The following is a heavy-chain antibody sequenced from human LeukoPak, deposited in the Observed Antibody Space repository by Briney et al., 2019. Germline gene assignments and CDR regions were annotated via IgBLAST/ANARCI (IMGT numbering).Heavy chain of an antibody. Sequence: GGSLRLSCAASGFTFISYAMTWVRQAPGKGLEWVSAISGSGGSTYYADSVKGRFTISRDNSKNTLYLQMNSLRAEDTAVYYCAKDGSMARGVPHYYYGMDVWGQGTTVTVSS. CDR1: GFTFISYA. J-gene: IGHJ6*02. CDR2: ISGSGGST. CDR3: AKDGSMARGVPHYYYGMDV. V-gene: IGHV3-23*01. D-gene: IGHD3-10*01.